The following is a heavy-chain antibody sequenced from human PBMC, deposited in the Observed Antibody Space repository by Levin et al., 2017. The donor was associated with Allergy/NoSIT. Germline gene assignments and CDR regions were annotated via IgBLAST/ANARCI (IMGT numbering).Heavy chain of an antibody. V-gene: IGHV1-24*01. Sequence: ASVKVSCKVSGNTLTKLSMNWVRQAPGKGLEWMGGFDPGDGETVYAQMFQGRVTMTEDTSTNTAYMELSSLRSEDTPVYYRAPWTLAGTCLVPFYYVVDVWGQGTTVTVSS. D-gene: IGHD6-6*01. CDR2: FDPGDGET. J-gene: IGHJ6*02. CDR3: APWTLAGTCLVPFYYVVDV. CDR1: GNTLTKLS.